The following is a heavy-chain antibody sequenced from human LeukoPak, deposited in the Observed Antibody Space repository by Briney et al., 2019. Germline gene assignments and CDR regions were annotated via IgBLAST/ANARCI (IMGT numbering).Heavy chain of an antibody. CDR2: IYYSGST. V-gene: IGHV4-31*03. CDR1: GGSISSGGYY. J-gene: IGHJ4*02. D-gene: IGHD3/OR15-3a*01. Sequence: SETLSLTCTVSGGSISSGGYYWSWIRQLPGKGLEWIGYIYYSGSTYYNPSLQSRVTISRDTSKNILYLQMNSLRVEDTAVYYCVKDFHNSWTFDYWGQGTLVTVSS. CDR3: VKDFHNSWTFDY.